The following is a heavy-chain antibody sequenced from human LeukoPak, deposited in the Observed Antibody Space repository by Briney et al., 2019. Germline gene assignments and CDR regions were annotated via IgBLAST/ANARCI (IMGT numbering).Heavy chain of an antibody. CDR3: ARVVYSSTPRFDP. CDR2: INWNGGST. D-gene: IGHD6-13*01. V-gene: IGHV3-20*01. Sequence: GGSLRLSCAASGFTFDDYGMSWVRQAPGKGLEWVSGINWNGGSTGYADSVKGRFTISRDNAKNSPYLQMNSLRAEDTALYHCARVVYSSTPRFDPWGQGTLVTVSS. J-gene: IGHJ5*02. CDR1: GFTFDDYG.